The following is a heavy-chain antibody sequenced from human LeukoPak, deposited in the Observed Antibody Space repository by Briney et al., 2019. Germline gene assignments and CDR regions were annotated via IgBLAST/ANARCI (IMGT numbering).Heavy chain of an antibody. Sequence: SVKVSCKASEGTSSSYAISWVRQAPGQGLEWMGGIIPIFGTANYAQKFQGRVTITADKSTSTAYMELSSLRSEDTAVYYCARVPGLRLGELSPLFDYWGQGTLVTVSS. CDR2: IIPIFGTA. CDR1: EGTSSSYA. D-gene: IGHD3-16*02. J-gene: IGHJ4*02. V-gene: IGHV1-69*06. CDR3: ARVPGLRLGELSPLFDY.